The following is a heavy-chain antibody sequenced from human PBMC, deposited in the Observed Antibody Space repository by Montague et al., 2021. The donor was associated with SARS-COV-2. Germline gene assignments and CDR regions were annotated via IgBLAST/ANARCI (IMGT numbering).Heavy chain of an antibody. Sequence: SETLSLTCAVSGGSISSSSYYWGWIRQPPGMGREWIGSIYDSGSTYYNPALKSRVTISVDTSKNQYYLKLSSVTAADTAVYYCASWKLYCGGGSCYSNRFDIWGQGTMVTVSS. CDR3: ASWKLYCGGGSCYSNRFDI. D-gene: IGHD2-15*01. CDR1: GGSISSSSYY. V-gene: IGHV4-39*01. CDR2: IYDSGST. J-gene: IGHJ3*02.